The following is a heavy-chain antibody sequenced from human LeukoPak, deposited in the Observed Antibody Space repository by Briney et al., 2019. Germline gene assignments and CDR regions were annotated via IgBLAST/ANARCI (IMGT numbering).Heavy chain of an antibody. D-gene: IGHD5-12*01. CDR2: IKEDGTAK. CDR3: TRDSGYNAFDI. J-gene: IGHJ3*02. CDR1: GFTFSSYA. V-gene: IGHV3-7*01. Sequence: GGSLRLPCAASGFTFSSYAMSWVRQAPGKGLEWVGNIKEDGTAKNYVVSVRGRFTISRDNAKNSLYLQMNSLRGEDTAVYYCTRDSGYNAFDIWGQGTMVTVSS.